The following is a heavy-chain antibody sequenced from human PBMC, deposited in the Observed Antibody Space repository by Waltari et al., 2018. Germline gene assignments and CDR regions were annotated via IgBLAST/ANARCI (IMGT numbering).Heavy chain of an antibody. Sequence: QVQLVQSGAEVKKPGASVKVPCKASGGTLGSSAISWVRQAPGQGLEWMGRIITILGIANYAQKCQGRVTITADKSTSTAYMELSSLRSEDTAVYYCARAAAGNDYWGQGTLVTVSS. CDR3: ARAAAGNDY. J-gene: IGHJ4*02. V-gene: IGHV1-69*09. D-gene: IGHD6-13*01. CDR2: IITILGIA. CDR1: GGTLGSSA.